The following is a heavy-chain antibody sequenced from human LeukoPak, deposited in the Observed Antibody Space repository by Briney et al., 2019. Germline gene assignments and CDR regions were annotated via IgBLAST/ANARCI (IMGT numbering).Heavy chain of an antibody. V-gene: IGHV4-59*12. J-gene: IGHJ6*02. Sequence: SETLSLTCTVSGGSISSYYWSWIRQPPGKGLEWIGYIYYSGSTNYNPSLKSRVTISVDTSKNQFSLKLSSVTAADTAVYYCARGGRKRRSSGGSLPHYYYGMDVWGQGTTVTVSS. D-gene: IGHD2-15*01. CDR2: IYYSGST. CDR3: ARGGRKRRSSGGSLPHYYYGMDV. CDR1: GGSISSYY.